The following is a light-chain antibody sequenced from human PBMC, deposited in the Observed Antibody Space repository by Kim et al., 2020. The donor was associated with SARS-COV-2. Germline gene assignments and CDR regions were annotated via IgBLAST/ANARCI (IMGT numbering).Light chain of an antibody. CDR2: GAS. J-gene: IGKJ4*01. Sequence: YPRERAALSCRATESIRDNLAWYQQKPRQAPKLLIYGASTRATDIPARFRGSGSGTEFTLIITTLQSEDFAMYYCQQYKIWPPLTFGGGTKVDIK. CDR3: QQYKIWPPLT. V-gene: IGKV3D-15*01. CDR1: ESIRDN.